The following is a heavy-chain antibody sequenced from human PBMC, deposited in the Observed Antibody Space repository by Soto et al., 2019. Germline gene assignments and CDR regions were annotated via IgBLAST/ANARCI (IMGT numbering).Heavy chain of an antibody. CDR1: GYTFTGYY. J-gene: IGHJ4*02. CDR2: INPNSGGT. Sequence: ASVKVSCKGSGYTFTGYYMHWVRQAPGQGLEWMGWINPNSGGTNYAQKFQGRVTMTRDTSISTAYMELSRLRSDDTAVYYCARERGGDSSGYYHDYWGQGTLVTVSS. D-gene: IGHD3-22*01. CDR3: ARERGGDSSGYYHDY. V-gene: IGHV1-2*02.